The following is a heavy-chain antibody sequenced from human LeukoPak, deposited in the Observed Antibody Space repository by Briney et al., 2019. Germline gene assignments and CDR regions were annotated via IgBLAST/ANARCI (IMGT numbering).Heavy chain of an antibody. CDR1: GYTFTSYG. Sequence: GASVKVSCKASGYTFTSYGISWVRQAPGQGLEWMGWISAYNGNTNYAQKLQGRVTMTTDTSTSTAYMELRSLRSDDTAVYYCARDSVDIVVVVAATPDYWGQGTLVTVSS. CDR2: ISAYNGNT. V-gene: IGHV1-18*01. CDR3: ARDSVDIVVVVAATPDY. D-gene: IGHD2-15*01. J-gene: IGHJ4*02.